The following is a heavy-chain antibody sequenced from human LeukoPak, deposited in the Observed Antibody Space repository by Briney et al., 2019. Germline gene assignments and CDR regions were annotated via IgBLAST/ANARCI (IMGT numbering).Heavy chain of an antibody. D-gene: IGHD3-10*01. J-gene: IGHJ5*02. Sequence: ASVKVFCKASGYTFTSYYMHWVRQAPGQGLEWMGIINPSGGSTSYAQKFQGGVTMTRDTSTSTVYMELSSLRSEDTAVYYCARDSSRFAMVQGVITNWFDPWGQGTLVTVSS. CDR1: GYTFTSYY. CDR2: INPSGGST. V-gene: IGHV1-46*01. CDR3: ARDSSRFAMVQGVITNWFDP.